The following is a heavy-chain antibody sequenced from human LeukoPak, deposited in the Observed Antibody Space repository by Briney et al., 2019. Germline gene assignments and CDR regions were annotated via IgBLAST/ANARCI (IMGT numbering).Heavy chain of an antibody. V-gene: IGHV3-66*02. CDR3: ARLMDTAMVSPRGLWYYYYGMDV. D-gene: IGHD5-18*01. J-gene: IGHJ6*02. CDR2: IYSGGST. CDR1: GFTVSSNY. Sequence: GGSLRLSCAASGFTVSSNYMSWVRQAPGKGLEWVSVIYSGGSTYYADSVKGRFTISRDNSKNTLYLQMSSLRAEDTAVYYCARLMDTAMVSPRGLWYYYYGMDVWGQGTTVTVSS.